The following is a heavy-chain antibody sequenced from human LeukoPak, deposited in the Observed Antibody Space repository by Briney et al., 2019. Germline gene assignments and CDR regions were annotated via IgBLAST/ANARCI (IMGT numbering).Heavy chain of an antibody. V-gene: IGHV3-30-3*01. CDR2: ISYDGSNK. Sequence: PGGSLRLSCAGSGFTFSSYAMHWVRQAPGKGLEWVAVISYDGSNKYYADSVKGRFTISRDNSKNTLYLQMNSLRAEDTAVYYCARLGVSSGYYEYYFDYWGQGTLVTVSS. CDR1: GFTFSSYA. CDR3: ARLGVSSGYYEYYFDY. J-gene: IGHJ4*02. D-gene: IGHD3-22*01.